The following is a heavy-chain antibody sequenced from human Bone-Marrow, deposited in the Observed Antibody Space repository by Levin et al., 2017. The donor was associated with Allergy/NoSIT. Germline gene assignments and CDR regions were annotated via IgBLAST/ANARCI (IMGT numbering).Heavy chain of an antibody. V-gene: IGHV3-74*01. CDR3: ARDPFAYNFGSGSYLDY. CDR2: INRGGTST. J-gene: IGHJ4*02. CDR1: GFAFSNYW. D-gene: IGHD3-10*01. Sequence: GGSLRLSCAASGFAFSNYWMHWVRQAPGKGLVWVSRINRGGTSTTYADSVKGRFTISRDNAKNTLYLQMNSLRAEDTAVYYCARDPFAYNFGSGSYLDYWGQRTLVSVSS.